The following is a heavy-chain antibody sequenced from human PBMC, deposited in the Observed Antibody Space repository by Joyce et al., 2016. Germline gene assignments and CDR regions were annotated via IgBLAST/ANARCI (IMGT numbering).Heavy chain of an antibody. J-gene: IGHJ3*01. V-gene: IGHV3-73*02. D-gene: IGHD1-26*01. CDR2: IRSKANGYTT. CDR1: GFSFRGSA. CDR3: TRLGASDAFDV. Sequence: EVQLMESGGGLVQPGRSLKLSCAASGFSFRGSAMHWVRQASGKGLEWVGRIRSKANGYTTAYGVSVNGRITISRDDSKNTAYLQMNSLKIEDTGVHFCTRLGASDAFDVWGQGTMVTVSS.